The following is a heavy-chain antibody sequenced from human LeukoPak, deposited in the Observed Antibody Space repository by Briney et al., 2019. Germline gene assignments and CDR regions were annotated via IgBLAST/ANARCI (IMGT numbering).Heavy chain of an antibody. Sequence: PGGSLRLSCAASGFTFSSYAMHWVRQAPGKGLEWVAVISYDGSNKYYADSVKGRFTISRDNSKNTLYLQMNSLRAEDTAVYYCARVSSGWDFDYWGQGTLVTVSS. CDR1: GFTFSSYA. CDR2: ISYDGSNK. CDR3: ARVSSGWDFDY. D-gene: IGHD6-19*01. J-gene: IGHJ4*02. V-gene: IGHV3-30*14.